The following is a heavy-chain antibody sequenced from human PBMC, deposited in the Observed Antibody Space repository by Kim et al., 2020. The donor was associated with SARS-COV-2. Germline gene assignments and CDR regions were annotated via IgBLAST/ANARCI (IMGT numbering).Heavy chain of an antibody. CDR3: ARDPHDYGDYWFDP. D-gene: IGHD4-17*01. J-gene: IGHJ5*02. CDR1: GGTFSSYA. CDR2: ILPIFGTA. V-gene: IGHV1-69*06. Sequence: SVKVSCKASGGTFSSYAISWVRQAPGQGLEWMGGILPIFGTANYAQKFQGRVKITADKSTSTAYMELSSLRSEDTAVYYCARDPHDYGDYWFDPWGQGTLVTVSS.